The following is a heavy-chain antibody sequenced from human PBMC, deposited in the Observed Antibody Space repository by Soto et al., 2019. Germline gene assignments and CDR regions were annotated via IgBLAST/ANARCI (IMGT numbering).Heavy chain of an antibody. Sequence: GASVKVSCKASGGTFSSYAISWVRQAPGQGLEWVGGIIPIFGTANYAQKFQGRVTITADESTSAAYMELSSLRSEDTAVYYCARDLGVGQLVLPVSVWGQGTTVTVSS. CDR3: ARDLGVGQLVLPVSV. J-gene: IGHJ6*02. CDR2: IIPIFGTA. CDR1: GGTFSSYA. V-gene: IGHV1-69*13. D-gene: IGHD6-6*01.